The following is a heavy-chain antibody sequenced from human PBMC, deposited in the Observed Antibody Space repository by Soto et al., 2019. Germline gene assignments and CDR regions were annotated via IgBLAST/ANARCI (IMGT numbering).Heavy chain of an antibody. V-gene: IGHV3-74*01. CDR3: ARVLGYSSRWYWSANPAIYGMDV. Sequence: GGSLRLSCAASGFTFSSYWMHWVRQAPGKGLVWVSRINSDGSSTSYADSVKGRFTISRDNAKNTLYLHMNSLRAEDTAVYYCARVLGYSSRWYWSANPAIYGMDVWGQGTTVTVSS. CDR1: GFTFSSYW. D-gene: IGHD6-13*01. CDR2: INSDGSST. J-gene: IGHJ6*02.